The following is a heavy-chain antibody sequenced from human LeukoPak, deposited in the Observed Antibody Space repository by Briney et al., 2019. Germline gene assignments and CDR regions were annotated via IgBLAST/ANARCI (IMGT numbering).Heavy chain of an antibody. V-gene: IGHV4-34*01. CDR2: INHSGST. CDR1: GGSFSGYY. J-gene: IGHJ4*02. Sequence: SETLSLTCAVYGGSFSGYYWSWIRQPPGKGLEWIGEINHSGSTNYNPSLKSRVTISVDTSKNQFSLKLSSVTAADTAVYYCARDPYYYDSSGYSRQLDYWGQGTLVTVSS. CDR3: ARDPYYYDSSGYSRQLDY. D-gene: IGHD3-22*01.